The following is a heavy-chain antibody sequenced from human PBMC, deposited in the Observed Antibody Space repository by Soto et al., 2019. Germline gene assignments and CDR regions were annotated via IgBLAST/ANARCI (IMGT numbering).Heavy chain of an antibody. CDR1: GFTFSSYW. CDR2: IKQDGSEK. Sequence: GGSLRLSCAASGFTFSSYWMSWVRQAPGKGLEWVANIKQDGSEKYYVDSVKGRFTISRDNAKNSLYLQMNSLRAEDTAVYYCATGGTLEWLSQFDYWGQGTLVTVSS. J-gene: IGHJ4*02. D-gene: IGHD3-3*01. CDR3: ATGGTLEWLSQFDY. V-gene: IGHV3-7*01.